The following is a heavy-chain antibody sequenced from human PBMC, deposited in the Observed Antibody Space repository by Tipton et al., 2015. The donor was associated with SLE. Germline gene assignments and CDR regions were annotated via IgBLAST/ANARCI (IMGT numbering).Heavy chain of an antibody. CDR1: GGSISSYY. Sequence: TLSLTCTVSGGSISSYYWSWIRQPPGKGLVWIGYNYYSGSTNYNPSLKSRVTISVDTSKNQFSLKLSSVTAADTAVYYCARRGGDAFDIWGQGTMVTASS. CDR3: ARRGGDAFDI. V-gene: IGHV4-59*01. D-gene: IGHD6-25*01. J-gene: IGHJ3*02. CDR2: NYYSGST.